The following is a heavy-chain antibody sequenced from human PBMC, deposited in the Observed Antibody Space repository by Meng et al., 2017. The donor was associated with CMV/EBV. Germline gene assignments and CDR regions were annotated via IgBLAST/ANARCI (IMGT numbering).Heavy chain of an antibody. Sequence: SVKVSCKASGYTFTSYDINWVRQATGQGLEWMGGIIPIFGTANYAQKFQGRVTITTDESTSTAYMELSSLRSEDTAVYYCALVAAARLLGSTLNWYFDLWGRGTLVTVSS. D-gene: IGHD6-6*01. J-gene: IGHJ2*01. CDR1: GYTFTSYD. CDR3: ALVAAARLLGSTLNWYFDL. V-gene: IGHV1-69*05. CDR2: IIPIFGTA.